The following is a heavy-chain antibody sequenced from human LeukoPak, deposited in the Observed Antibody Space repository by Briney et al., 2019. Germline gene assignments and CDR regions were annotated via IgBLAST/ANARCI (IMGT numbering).Heavy chain of an antibody. CDR3: ANDGDYYDSSGYLGSEYFQH. V-gene: IGHV3-23*01. CDR2: ISGSGGST. CDR1: GFTFSSYA. Sequence: GGSLRLSCAASGFTFSSYAMSWVRQAPGKGLEWVSAISGSGGSTYYADSVKGRFTISRDNSKNTLYLQMNSLRAEDTAVYYCANDGDYYDSSGYLGSEYFQHWGQGTLVTVSS. D-gene: IGHD3-22*01. J-gene: IGHJ1*01.